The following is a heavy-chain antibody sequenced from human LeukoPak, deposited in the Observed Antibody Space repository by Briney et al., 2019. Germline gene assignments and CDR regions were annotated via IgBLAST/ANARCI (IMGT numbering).Heavy chain of an antibody. CDR1: GYTFTSYG. D-gene: IGHD1-26*01. Sequence: ASVKVSCKASGYTFTSYGISWVRQAPGQGLEWMGWINTNTGNPTYAQGFTGRFVFSLDTSVSTAYLQISSLKAEDTAVYYCARGVGSGSYYVPVYWGQGTLVTVSS. V-gene: IGHV7-4-1*02. CDR2: INTNTGNP. CDR3: ARGVGSGSYYVPVY. J-gene: IGHJ4*02.